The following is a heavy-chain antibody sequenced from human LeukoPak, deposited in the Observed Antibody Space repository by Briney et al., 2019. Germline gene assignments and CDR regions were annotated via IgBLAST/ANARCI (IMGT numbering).Heavy chain of an antibody. Sequence: GGSLRLSCAASGFTSSNAWMSWVRQAPGKGLEWDGRIKRKTDGLTADYAPLAKDRFTISRDDSKHTLYLQMNSLKAEDTAVYYCTTDPRYSSSRPNAFGIWGQGTMVTVSS. D-gene: IGHD6-13*01. CDR2: IKRKTDGLTA. J-gene: IGHJ3*02. V-gene: IGHV3-15*01. CDR1: GFTSSNAW. CDR3: TTDPRYSSSRPNAFGI.